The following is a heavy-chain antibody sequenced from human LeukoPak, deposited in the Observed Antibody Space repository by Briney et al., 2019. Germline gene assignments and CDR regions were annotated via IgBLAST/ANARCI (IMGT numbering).Heavy chain of an antibody. D-gene: IGHD3-10*01. CDR2: IYPGDSNT. Sequence: GESLKISCKGSGYIFTNYWIVWVRQMPGKGLEWMGIIYPGDSNTRYNPSFQGQVTISADKSISTAYLQWSSLKASDTAMYYCATQGTIGSEAFDIWGQGTMVTVSS. CDR3: ATQGTIGSEAFDI. J-gene: IGHJ3*02. V-gene: IGHV5-51*01. CDR1: GYIFTNYW.